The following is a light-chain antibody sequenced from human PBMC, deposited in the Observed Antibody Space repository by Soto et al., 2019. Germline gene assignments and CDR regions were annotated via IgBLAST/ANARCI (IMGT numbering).Light chain of an antibody. Sequence: EIVLTQSPATLSVSPGERATLSCRASLSLVTYLAWYQQKPGQAPRLLIYGASSRATGVPARFSGSGSGTEFTLTISSLQSEDFAVYYCQHYNNGWTFGQGTKVEIK. CDR2: GAS. CDR3: QHYNNGWT. V-gene: IGKV3-15*01. J-gene: IGKJ1*01. CDR1: LSLVTY.